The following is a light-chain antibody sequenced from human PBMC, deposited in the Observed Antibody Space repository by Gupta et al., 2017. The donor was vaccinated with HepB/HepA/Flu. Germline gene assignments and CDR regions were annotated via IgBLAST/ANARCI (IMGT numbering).Light chain of an antibody. CDR2: GAS. Sequence: EFVLTQSPDTLSLSQGERATLSCRASQSVNDYLAWYQQKPGQAPRLLIYGASSRATGIPDRFSGSGSGTDFTLTISRLEPEDFAVYYCQQDGSSPVTFGQGTQVEI. J-gene: IGKJ5*01. CDR3: QQDGSSPVT. V-gene: IGKV3-20*01. CDR1: QSVNDY.